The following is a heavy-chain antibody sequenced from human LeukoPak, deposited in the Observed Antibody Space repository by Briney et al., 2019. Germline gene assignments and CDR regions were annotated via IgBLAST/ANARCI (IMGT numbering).Heavy chain of an antibody. CDR2: ISSSSSTI. V-gene: IGHV3-48*04. D-gene: IGHD4-17*01. J-gene: IGHJ4*02. CDR1: GFTFSSYS. Sequence: GGSLRLSCAASGFTFSSYSMNWVRQAPGKGLEWVSYISSSSSTIYYADSVKGRFTISRDNAKNTLYLQMNSLRAEDTAVYYCARSDFTVITGYFDYWGQGTLVTVSS. CDR3: ARSDFTVITGYFDY.